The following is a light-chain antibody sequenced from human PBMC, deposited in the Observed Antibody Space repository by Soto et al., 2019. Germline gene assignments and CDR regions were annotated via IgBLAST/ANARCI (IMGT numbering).Light chain of an antibody. CDR3: QQYNNWPPLT. CDR2: AAT. V-gene: IGKV1-12*01. CDR1: QDIRSW. J-gene: IGKJ4*01. Sequence: DIQMTQSPSYVSASVGDRVSITCRASQDIRSWLAWYQQRPGKAPKLLIYAATILQSGVPSRFSGSGSGTTFTLTISSLQSEDFAVYYCQQYNNWPPLTFGGGTKVDIK.